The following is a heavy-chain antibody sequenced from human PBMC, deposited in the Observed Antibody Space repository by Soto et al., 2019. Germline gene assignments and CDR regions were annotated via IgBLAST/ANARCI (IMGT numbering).Heavy chain of an antibody. CDR2: IYYSGST. J-gene: IGHJ4*02. CDR1: GGSISSYY. CDR3: ARGEYYYESSGYSFAY. V-gene: IGHV4-59*01. Sequence: SETLSLTCTVSGGSISSYYWSWIRQPPGKGLEWIGYIYYSGSTNYNPSLKSRVTISVDTSKNQFSLKLSSVTAADTAVFYCARGEYYYESSGYSFAYWGQGTLVTVSS. D-gene: IGHD3-22*01.